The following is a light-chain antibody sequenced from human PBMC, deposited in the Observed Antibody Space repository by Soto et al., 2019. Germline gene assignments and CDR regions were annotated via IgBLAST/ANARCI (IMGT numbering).Light chain of an antibody. CDR2: DVT. J-gene: IGLJ1*01. Sequence: QSVLTQPASVSGSPGQSITISCTGTSSDVGGYNHVSWYQHYPGKAPKLIIYDVTNRPSGVSNRFSGSKSGNTASLTISGLQAEDEADYFCRSYTRRTIYVFGTGTKVTVL. V-gene: IGLV2-14*03. CDR1: SSDVGGYNH. CDR3: RSYTRRTIYV.